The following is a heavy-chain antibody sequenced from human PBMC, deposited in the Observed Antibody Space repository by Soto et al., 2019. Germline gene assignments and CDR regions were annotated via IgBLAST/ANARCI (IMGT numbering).Heavy chain of an antibody. J-gene: IGHJ6*02. D-gene: IGHD3-3*01. CDR2: ISAYNGNT. Sequence: GXSVKVSFRASSYTFSSYGISWVRQGPGQGLEWMGWISAYNGNTNYAQKLQGRVTMTTDTSTSTAYMELRSLRSDDTAVYYCARSTIFGVVITNYYYYGMDVWGQGTTVTVSS. CDR3: ARSTIFGVVITNYYYYGMDV. V-gene: IGHV1-18*01. CDR1: SYTFSSYG.